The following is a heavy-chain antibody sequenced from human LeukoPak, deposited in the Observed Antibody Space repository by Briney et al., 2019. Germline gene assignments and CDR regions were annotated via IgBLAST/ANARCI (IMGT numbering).Heavy chain of an antibody. CDR3: ARVLRYFDWLLAAGAFDI. D-gene: IGHD3-9*01. V-gene: IGHV1-69*01. J-gene: IGHJ3*02. Sequence: ASVKVSCKASGGTFSSYDMRWVRQAPGQGLEWMGGIIPIFGTANYAQKFQGRVTITADESTSTAYMELSSLRSEDTAVYYCARVLRYFDWLLAAGAFDIWGQGTMVTVSS. CDR1: GGTFSSYD. CDR2: IIPIFGTA.